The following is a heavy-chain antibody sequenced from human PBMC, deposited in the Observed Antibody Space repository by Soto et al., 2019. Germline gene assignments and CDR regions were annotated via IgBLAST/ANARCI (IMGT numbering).Heavy chain of an antibody. Sequence: ASVKVSCKASGYTFTSYGISWVRQAPGQGLEWMGWISAYNGNTNYAQKLQGRVTMTTDTSTSTAYMELRSLRSDDTAVYYCARDPPRSSILVDYYYYGMDVWGQGTTVTVSS. CDR1: GYTFTSYG. J-gene: IGHJ6*02. V-gene: IGHV1-18*04. D-gene: IGHD6-6*01. CDR2: ISAYNGNT. CDR3: ARDPPRSSILVDYYYYGMDV.